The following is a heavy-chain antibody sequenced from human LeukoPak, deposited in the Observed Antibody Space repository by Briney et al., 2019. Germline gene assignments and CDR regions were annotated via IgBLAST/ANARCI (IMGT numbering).Heavy chain of an antibody. V-gene: IGHV1-8*03. D-gene: IGHD6-13*01. Sequence: ASVKVSCKASGYTFTTLDINWVRQATGQGLEWMGWMNPNSGNTGYAQKFQGRVTITRNTSISTAYMELSSLRSEDTAVFYCARVAGSLNWFDPWGQGTLVTVSS. CDR2: MNPNSGNT. J-gene: IGHJ5*02. CDR1: GYTFTTLD. CDR3: ARVAGSLNWFDP.